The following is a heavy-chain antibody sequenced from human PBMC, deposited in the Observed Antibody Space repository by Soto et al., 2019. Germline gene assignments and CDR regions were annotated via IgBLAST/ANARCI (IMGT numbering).Heavy chain of an antibody. V-gene: IGHV4-30-2*06. CDR1: GGSISSGGYS. J-gene: IGHJ6*02. CDR2: IYPTGST. CDR3: ASDHPGPSPRWVL. Sequence: ASETLSLTCTVSGGSISSGGYSWSWIRQSPEKGLEWLGCIYPTGSTYYHPSLKSRVTISIDTSRNQFSLNLTSVTAADTAVYYCASDHPGPSPRWVLWGQGTTVTV. D-gene: IGHD1-1*01.